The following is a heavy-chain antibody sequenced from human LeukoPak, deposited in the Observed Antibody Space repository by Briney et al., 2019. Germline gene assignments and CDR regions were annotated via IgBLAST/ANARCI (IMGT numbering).Heavy chain of an antibody. CDR1: GHTFTGYY. D-gene: IGHD6-13*01. V-gene: IGHV1-2*02. CDR3: TRDRRSSVWYVSN. Sequence: ASVKVSCKASGHTFTGYYLHWVRQAPGQGLEWMGWINPSSGGTKYAQKFQGRVTMTTGTSITTAYMELSGLKSDDTAVYYCTRDRRSSVWYVSNWGQGTLVTVSS. J-gene: IGHJ4*02. CDR2: INPSSGGT.